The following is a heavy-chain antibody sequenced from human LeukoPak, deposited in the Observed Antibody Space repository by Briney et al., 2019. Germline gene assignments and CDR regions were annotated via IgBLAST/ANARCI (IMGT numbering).Heavy chain of an antibody. J-gene: IGHJ4*02. V-gene: IGHV3-21*01. CDR2: ISSSSSYI. D-gene: IGHD7-27*01. CDR1: GFTFGSYS. Sequence: GGSLRLSCAASGFTFGSYSMNWVRQAPGKGLEWVSSISSSSSYIYYADSVKGRFTISRDNAKNSLYLQMNSLRAEDTAVYYCARDRLPLGFDYWGQGTLVTVSS. CDR3: ARDRLPLGFDY.